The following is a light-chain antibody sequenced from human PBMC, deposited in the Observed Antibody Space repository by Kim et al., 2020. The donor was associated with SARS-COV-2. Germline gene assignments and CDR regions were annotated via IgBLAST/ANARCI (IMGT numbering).Light chain of an antibody. CDR1: GPDNESNS. CDR3: AAWDDSLNGP. CDR2: RNK. J-gene: IGLJ2*01. Sequence: PGEWLTMTCAARGPDNESNSVNRSQQLPGTAPNRLLYRNKQRPSGVPDRFSGSKSGTSASLAISGLQSEDEADYYCAAWDDSLNGPFGGGTQLTVL. V-gene: IGLV1-44*01.